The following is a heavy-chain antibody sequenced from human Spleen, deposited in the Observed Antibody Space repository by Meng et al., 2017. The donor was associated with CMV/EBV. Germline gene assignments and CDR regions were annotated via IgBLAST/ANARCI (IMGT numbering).Heavy chain of an antibody. V-gene: IGHV3-74*01. CDR2: INSDGSST. CDR3: AREGGIVGATGDY. J-gene: IGHJ4*02. D-gene: IGHD1-26*01. CDR1: GFTFSSYW. Sequence: GESLKISCAASGFTFSSYWMHWVRQAPGKGLVWVSRINSDGSSTRYADSVKGRFTISRDNAKNTLYLQMNSLRAEDTAVYYCAREGGIVGATGDYWGQGTLVTVSS.